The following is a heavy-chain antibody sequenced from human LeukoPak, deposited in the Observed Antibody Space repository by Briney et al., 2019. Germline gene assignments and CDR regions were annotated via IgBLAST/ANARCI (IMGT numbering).Heavy chain of an antibody. Sequence: SETLSLTCAGYGGSFSGYFWSWIRQPPGKGLEWIGEINHSGSTNYNPSLKSRVTISVDRSKNQFSLQLRPVTAADTAVYYCATRITIFGVVPRNYFDYCGQGTLATVSS. CDR1: GGSFSGYF. CDR3: ATRITIFGVVPRNYFDY. V-gene: IGHV4-34*01. CDR2: INHSGST. J-gene: IGHJ4*02. D-gene: IGHD3-3*01.